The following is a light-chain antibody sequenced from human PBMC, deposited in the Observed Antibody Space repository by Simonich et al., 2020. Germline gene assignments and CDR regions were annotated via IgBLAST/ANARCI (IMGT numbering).Light chain of an antibody. CDR1: QSVRIN. CDR2: GAS. V-gene: IGKV3-15*01. J-gene: IGKJ4*01. CDR3: QQYNNWPLT. Sequence: EIVMTQSPATLSVSPGERATFSCRTSQSVRINLAWYHQKPGQAPRLLIYGASTRATGLPARFSGSGSGTEFTLTISSMQSEDFAVYYCQQYNNWPLTFGGGTKVEIK.